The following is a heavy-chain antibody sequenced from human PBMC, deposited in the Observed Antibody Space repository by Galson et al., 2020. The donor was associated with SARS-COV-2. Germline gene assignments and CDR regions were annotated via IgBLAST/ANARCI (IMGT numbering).Heavy chain of an antibody. D-gene: IGHD6-19*01. CDR2: IRYDGSNK. J-gene: IGHJ6*02. Sequence: GESLKISCAASGFTFSSYGMHWVRQAPGKGLEWVAFIRYDGSNKYYADSVKGRFTISRDNSKNTLYLQMNSLRAEDTAVYYCAKDLLYSSGWYDDYYYGMDVWGQGTTVTVSS. CDR1: GFTFSSYG. V-gene: IGHV3-30*02. CDR3: AKDLLYSSGWYDDYYYGMDV.